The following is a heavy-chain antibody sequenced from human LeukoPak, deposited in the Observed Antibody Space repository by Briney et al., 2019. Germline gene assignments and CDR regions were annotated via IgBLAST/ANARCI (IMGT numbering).Heavy chain of an antibody. CDR2: ISYDGSNK. Sequence: GGSLRLSCAASGFTFSSYAMHWVRQAPGKGLEWVAVISYDGSNKYYADSVKGRFTISRDNSKNTLYLQMNSLRAEDTAVYYCARAATMRKGYFDYWGQGTLVTVSS. J-gene: IGHJ4*02. CDR3: ARAATMRKGYFDY. D-gene: IGHD3-22*01. V-gene: IGHV3-30-3*01. CDR1: GFTFSSYA.